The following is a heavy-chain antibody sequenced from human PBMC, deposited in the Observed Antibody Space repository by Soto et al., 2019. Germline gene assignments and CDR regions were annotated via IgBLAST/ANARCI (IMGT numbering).Heavy chain of an antibody. Sequence: QVQLVQSGAEVKKPGASVKVSCKASGYTFTSYGISWVRQGPGQGLEWMGWISAYNGNTNYAQKLQGRVTMTTDTSTSTAYMELRSLRSDDTAVYYCARDPGIAAAGTWGARNWFDPWGQGTLVTVSS. V-gene: IGHV1-18*01. J-gene: IGHJ5*02. CDR1: GYTFTSYG. CDR2: ISAYNGNT. CDR3: ARDPGIAAAGTWGARNWFDP. D-gene: IGHD6-13*01.